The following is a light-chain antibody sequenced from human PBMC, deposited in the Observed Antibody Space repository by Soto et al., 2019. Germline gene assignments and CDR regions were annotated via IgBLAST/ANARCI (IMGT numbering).Light chain of an antibody. CDR1: QSLLHRNGYTY. V-gene: IGKV2-28*01. CDR3: MQALQTPWT. CDR2: LGS. Sequence: DIVMTQSPLSLPVTPGESASISCRSSQSLLHRNGYTYLDWYLQKPGQSPQLLIYLGSNRASGVPDRFSGSGSGTDFTLKISRVEAEDVGVYYCMQALQTPWTFGQGTKVEIK. J-gene: IGKJ1*01.